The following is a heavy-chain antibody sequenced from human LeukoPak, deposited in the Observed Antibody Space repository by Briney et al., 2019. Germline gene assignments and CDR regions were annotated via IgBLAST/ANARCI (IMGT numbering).Heavy chain of an antibody. D-gene: IGHD3-22*01. CDR1: GFTFSDYY. Sequence: GGSLRLSRAASGFTFSDYYMSWIRQAPGEGLEWVSYISSSGSTIYYADSVKGRFTISRDNAKNSLYLQVNSLRAEDTAVYYCARARVVVIPRYWGQGTLVTVSS. J-gene: IGHJ4*02. V-gene: IGHV3-11*01. CDR2: ISSSGSTI. CDR3: ARARVVVIPRY.